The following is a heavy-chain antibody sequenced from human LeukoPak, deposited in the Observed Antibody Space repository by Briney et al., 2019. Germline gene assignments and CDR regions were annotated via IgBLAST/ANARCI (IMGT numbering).Heavy chain of an antibody. CDR2: IYSGGST. V-gene: IGHV3-66*01. CDR1: GFTVSSNY. CDR3: ASKGYYYGMDV. J-gene: IGHJ6*02. Sequence: GGSLRLSCAASGFTVSSNYMSWVRQAPGKGLEWVSLIYSGGSTYYADSVKGRFTISRDNSENTLYLQMNSLRAEDTAVYYCASKGYYYGMDVWGQGTTVTVSS.